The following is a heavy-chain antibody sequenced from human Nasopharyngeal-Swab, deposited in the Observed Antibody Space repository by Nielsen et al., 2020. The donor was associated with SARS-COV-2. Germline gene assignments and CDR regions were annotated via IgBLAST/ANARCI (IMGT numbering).Heavy chain of an antibody. V-gene: IGHV3-9*01. CDR1: GFTFDDYA. CDR2: ISWNSGSI. J-gene: IGHJ4*02. CDR3: AKEYGSGSYRPFFDS. D-gene: IGHD3-10*01. Sequence: GGSLRLSCAASGFTFDDYAMHWVRQAPGKGLEWVSGISWNSGSIGYADSVKGRFTISRDNAKNSLYLQMNSLRTEDTAFYYCAKEYGSGSYRPFFDSWGRGTLVTVSS.